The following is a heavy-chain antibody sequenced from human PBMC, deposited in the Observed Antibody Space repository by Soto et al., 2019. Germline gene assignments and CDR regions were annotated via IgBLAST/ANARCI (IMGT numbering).Heavy chain of an antibody. CDR3: ARDRPEYSSSSMVRSGESLNYYYGMDV. V-gene: IGHV1-46*01. CDR2: INPSGGST. CDR1: GYTLTSYY. Sequence: ASVKVSCKASGYTLTSYYMHWVRQAPGQGLEWMGIINPSGGSTSYAQKFQGRVTMTRDTSTSTVYMELSSLRSEDTAVYYCARDRPEYSSSSMVRSGESLNYYYGMDVWGQGTTVTVSS. D-gene: IGHD6-6*01. J-gene: IGHJ6*02.